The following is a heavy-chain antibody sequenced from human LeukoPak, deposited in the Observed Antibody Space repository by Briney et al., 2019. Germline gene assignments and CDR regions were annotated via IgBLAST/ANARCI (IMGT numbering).Heavy chain of an antibody. CDR1: GFTFSSYG. Sequence: PGGSLRLSCAASGFTFSSYGMHWVRQAPGKGLEWVAVISYDGSNKYYAASVKGRFTISRDNSKNTLYLQMNSLRAEDTAVYYCAKDPNCDYWGQGTLVTISS. V-gene: IGHV3-30*18. J-gene: IGHJ4*02. CDR2: ISYDGSNK. CDR3: AKDPNCDY.